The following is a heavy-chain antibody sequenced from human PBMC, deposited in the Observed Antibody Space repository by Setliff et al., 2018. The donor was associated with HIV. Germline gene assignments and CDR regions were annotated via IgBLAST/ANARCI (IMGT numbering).Heavy chain of an antibody. CDR2: ISPYNGNT. CDR1: GYSFTSYG. D-gene: IGHD6-13*01. V-gene: IGHV1-18*01. CDR3: ARVAYASLSSSWYLLDYYYYLDV. J-gene: IGHJ6*03. Sequence: ASVKVSCKASGYSFTSYGISWVRQAPGQGLEWMGWISPYNGNTNYAQKLQGRITATTDTSTNTAYMELRTLRSDDTAVYYCARVAYASLSSSWYLLDYYYYLDVWGKGTTVTVSS.